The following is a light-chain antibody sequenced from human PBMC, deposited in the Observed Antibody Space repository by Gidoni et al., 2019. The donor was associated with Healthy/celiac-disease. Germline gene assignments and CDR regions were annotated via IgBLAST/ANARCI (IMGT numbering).Light chain of an antibody. Sequence: DIQMTQSPSSLSASVGDRVTITCRASQSISSYLNWYQQKPGKAPKLLIYAASRLQSGVPSRFIGSGSGTDFTLTISSLQPEDFATYYCQQSYSTLIYTFGQGTKLEIK. J-gene: IGKJ2*01. CDR3: QQSYSTLIYT. CDR1: QSISSY. V-gene: IGKV1-39*01. CDR2: AAS.